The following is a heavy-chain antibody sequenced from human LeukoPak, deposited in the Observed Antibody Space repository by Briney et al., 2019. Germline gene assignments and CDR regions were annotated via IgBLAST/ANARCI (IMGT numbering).Heavy chain of an antibody. CDR2: IKSKTDGGTT. CDR1: GFTFSNAW. J-gene: IGHJ4*02. Sequence: GWSLRLSCAASGFTFSNAWMSWVRQAPGKGLEWVGRIKSKTDGGTTDYAAPVKGRFTISRDDSKNTLYLQMNSLKTEDTAVYYCTTRDCSGGSCRVDYWGQGTLVTVSS. V-gene: IGHV3-15*01. D-gene: IGHD2-15*01. CDR3: TTRDCSGGSCRVDY.